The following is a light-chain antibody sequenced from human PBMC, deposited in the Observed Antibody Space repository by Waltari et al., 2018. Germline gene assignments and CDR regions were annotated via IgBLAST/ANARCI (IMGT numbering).Light chain of an antibody. Sequence: QSVLTQPPSVSGAPGQRVSISCTGRSTNLGAGYDVHWHQQLPGTAPKLLIYRNNNRPSGVPDRFSGSRSGTSASLAITGLQAEDEADYYCQSYDSNLSGSDVFGGGTKLTVL. V-gene: IGLV1-40*01. CDR2: RNN. CDR3: QSYDSNLSGSDV. CDR1: STNLGAGYD. J-gene: IGLJ2*01.